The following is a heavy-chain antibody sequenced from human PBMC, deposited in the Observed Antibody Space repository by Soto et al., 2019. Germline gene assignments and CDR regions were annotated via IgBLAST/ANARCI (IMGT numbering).Heavy chain of an antibody. CDR3: ARVSEMGTVTEGFYYYMDV. CDR2: IIPILNIA. CDR1: GGTFSNYT. D-gene: IGHD4-17*01. V-gene: IGHV1-69*02. J-gene: IGHJ6*03. Sequence: QVQLVQSGAEVKKPGSSVKVSCKASGGTFSNYTIIWVRQAPGQGLEWMGRIIPILNIASYAQKFQRRVTITADKSTTTAYMELSSLRSEDTAVYYCARVSEMGTVTEGFYYYMDVWGKGTTVTVSS.